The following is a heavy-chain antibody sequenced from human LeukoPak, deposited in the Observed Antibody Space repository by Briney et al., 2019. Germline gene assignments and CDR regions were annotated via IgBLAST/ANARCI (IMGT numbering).Heavy chain of an antibody. D-gene: IGHD3-10*01. J-gene: IGHJ3*02. CDR1: GGSISSYY. CDR3: AREARGVIITGGDAFDI. CDR2: IYTSGSS. V-gene: IGHV4-4*07. Sequence: PAETLSLTCTVSGGSISSYYWSWIRQPAGKGLEWIGRIYTSGSSNYNPSLKSRVTMSVDTSKNQFSLKLSSVTAADTAVYYCAREARGVIITGGDAFDIWGQGTMVTVSS.